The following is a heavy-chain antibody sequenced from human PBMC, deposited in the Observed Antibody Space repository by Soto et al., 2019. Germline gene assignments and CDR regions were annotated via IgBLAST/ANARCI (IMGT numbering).Heavy chain of an antibody. Sequence: SETLSLTCTVSGGSVSSNDYYWGWIRQPPAKGLEWIGNIDYNGVTSDNPSLKTRVTISRDTFKNQFSLRLTAVTAADTALYSCGKGWLAATKNTGSDAWGPGILVTVSS. CDR1: GGSVSSNDYY. CDR3: GKGWLAATKNTGSDA. J-gene: IGHJ5*02. D-gene: IGHD2-15*01. V-gene: IGHV4-39*01. CDR2: IDYNGVT.